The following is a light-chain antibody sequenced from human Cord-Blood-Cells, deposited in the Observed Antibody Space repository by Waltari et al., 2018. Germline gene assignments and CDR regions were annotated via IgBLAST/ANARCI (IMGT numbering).Light chain of an antibody. CDR1: QSVSSN. CDR3: QQYNNWPLT. J-gene: IGKJ4*01. Sequence: DIVMTQSPATLPVSPGERATLSCRASQSVSSNLAWYQQKPGQAPRLLIYGASTRATGIPARFSGSGSGTEFTLTISSLQSEDFAVYYCQQYNNWPLTFGGGTKVEIK. V-gene: IGKV3-15*01. CDR2: GAS.